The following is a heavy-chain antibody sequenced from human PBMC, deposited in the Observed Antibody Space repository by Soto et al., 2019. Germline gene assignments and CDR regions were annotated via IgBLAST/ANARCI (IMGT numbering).Heavy chain of an antibody. CDR1: GFTSTNDV. Sequence: GGSLRLSCAASGFTSTNDVMNWVRQAPGKGLEWVSSISGSGTTTFYEDSVKGRFIISRDNSKNTLYLQMNSLRAEDTALYYCAKDQVGGVPDAFDIWGQGTMVTVSS. V-gene: IGHV3-23*01. CDR2: ISGSGTTT. CDR3: AKDQVGGVPDAFDI. D-gene: IGHD2-8*01. J-gene: IGHJ3*02.